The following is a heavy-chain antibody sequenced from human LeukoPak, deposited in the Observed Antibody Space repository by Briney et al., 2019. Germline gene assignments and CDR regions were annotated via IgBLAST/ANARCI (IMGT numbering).Heavy chain of an antibody. J-gene: IGHJ4*02. Sequence: GGSLRLSCAASGFTVSSNYMSWVRQAPGKGLEWVSVIYSGGSTYYADSVKGRFTISRDNSKNTLYLQMNSLRAEDTAVYYCARDWRYSSGWPFDYWGQGTLVTVSS. CDR2: IYSGGST. V-gene: IGHV3-66*01. CDR3: ARDWRYSSGWPFDY. CDR1: GFTVSSNY. D-gene: IGHD6-19*01.